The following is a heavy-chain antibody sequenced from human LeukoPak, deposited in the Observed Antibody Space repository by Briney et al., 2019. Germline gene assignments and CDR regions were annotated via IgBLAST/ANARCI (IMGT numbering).Heavy chain of an antibody. V-gene: IGHV1-18*01. Sequence: ASVKVSCKASGYTFTSYGISWVRQAPGQGLEWTGWISAYNGNTNYAQKLQGRVTMTTDTSTSTAYMELRSLRSDDTAVYYCARDHYYDSSGYSRTGFDYWGQGTLVTVSS. D-gene: IGHD3-22*01. J-gene: IGHJ4*02. CDR1: GYTFTSYG. CDR3: ARDHYYDSSGYSRTGFDY. CDR2: ISAYNGNT.